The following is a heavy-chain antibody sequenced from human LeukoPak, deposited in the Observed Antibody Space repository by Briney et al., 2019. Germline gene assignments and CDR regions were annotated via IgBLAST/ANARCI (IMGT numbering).Heavy chain of an antibody. CDR2: IYTIGST. D-gene: IGHD3-3*01. V-gene: IGHV4-4*07. CDR1: SGSISNYY. J-gene: IGHJ4*02. Sequence: SETLSLTCTVSSGSISNYYWSWIRQPAGKGLEWIGRIYTIGSTNYNPSLKSRVTMSVDTSKNQFSLKLSSVTAADTAVYYCARDTSTTYYDFWSGYQAGGFDYWGQGTLVTVSS. CDR3: ARDTSTTYYDFWSGYQAGGFDY.